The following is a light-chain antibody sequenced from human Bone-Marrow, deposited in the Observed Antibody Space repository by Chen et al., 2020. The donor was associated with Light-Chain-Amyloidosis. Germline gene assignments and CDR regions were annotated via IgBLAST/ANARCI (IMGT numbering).Light chain of an antibody. J-gene: IGLJ2*01. CDR3: QSADSSGTYEVI. CDR1: DLPTKS. V-gene: IGLV3-25*03. CDR2: RDT. Sequence: SYELTQPPSVSVSPGQTARITCSGDDLPTKSVYWYQQKQGQAPVLVIHRDTERPSGISWRFSGSSSGTTATLTIIGGQAEDEADYHCQSADSSGTYEVIFGGGTKLTVL.